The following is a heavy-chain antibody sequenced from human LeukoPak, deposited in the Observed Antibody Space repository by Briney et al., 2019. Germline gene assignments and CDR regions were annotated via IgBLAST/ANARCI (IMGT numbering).Heavy chain of an antibody. D-gene: IGHD2-15*01. J-gene: IGHJ4*02. CDR2: ISATGGST. V-gene: IGHV3-23*01. CDR1: GFTFSSYA. CDR3: AKGFIGYCSGGRCSTFDY. Sequence: PGGSLRLSCAASGFTFSSYAMSWVRQAPGKGLEWASSISATGGSTYYADSVKGRFTISRDNSKNTLYLQMNSLRAEDTAVYYCAKGFIGYCSGGRCSTFDYWGQGTLVTVSS.